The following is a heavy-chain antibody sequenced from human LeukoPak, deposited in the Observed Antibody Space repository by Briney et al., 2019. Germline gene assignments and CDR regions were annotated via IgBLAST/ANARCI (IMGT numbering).Heavy chain of an antibody. CDR2: ISKSGGPI. D-gene: IGHD3-3*01. J-gene: IGHJ4*02. Sequence: EGSLRLSCTASGFTFSSYEMNWVRQAPGKGLGWISYISKSGGPIYYADSVQGRFTISRENAKNSPYLQMNSLRAEDTAIYYCARVARDYYLWSDPIETFYFDSWGQGTLVTVSS. CDR3: ARVARDYYLWSDPIETFYFDS. V-gene: IGHV3-48*03. CDR1: GFTFSSYE.